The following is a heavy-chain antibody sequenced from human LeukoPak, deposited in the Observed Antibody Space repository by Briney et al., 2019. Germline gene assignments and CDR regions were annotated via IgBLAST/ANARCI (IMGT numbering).Heavy chain of an antibody. CDR3: ARYNGGSYKAYDY. CDR1: GFTFSSYR. J-gene: IGHJ4*02. V-gene: IGHV3-7*04. CDR2: IKQDGSDK. Sequence: GGSLRLSCAASGFTFSSYRVTWVRQAPGKGLEWVANIKQDGSDKYYADSVRGQFTISRDDAKNSLYLQMNSLRAEDTAVYYCARYNGGSYKAYDYWGQGTLVTVSS. D-gene: IGHD1-26*01.